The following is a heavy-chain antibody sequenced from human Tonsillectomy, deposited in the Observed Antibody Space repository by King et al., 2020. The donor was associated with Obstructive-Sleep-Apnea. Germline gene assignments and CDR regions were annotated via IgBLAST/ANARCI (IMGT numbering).Heavy chain of an antibody. V-gene: IGHV3-30*18. CDR3: AKDWRPNWSADNLHLDY. CDR1: GFTFRSYG. D-gene: IGHD1-1*01. CDR2: ISYDGTNK. J-gene: IGHJ4*02. Sequence: VQLVESGGGVVQPGRSLRLSCAASGFTFRSYGIHWVRQPPGKGLEWVALISYDGTNKYYVDSVKGRFNISRDNSKNTLYLQMNSLRGEDTAIYYCAKDWRPNWSADNLHLDYWGQGTLVTVSS.